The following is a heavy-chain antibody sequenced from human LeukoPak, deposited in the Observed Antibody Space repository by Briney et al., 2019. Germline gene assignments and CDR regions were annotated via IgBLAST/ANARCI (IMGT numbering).Heavy chain of an antibody. V-gene: IGHV3-74*01. J-gene: IGHJ3*02. CDR1: GFTFSSYW. Sequence: GGSLRLSCAASGFTFSSYWMHWVRQAPGKGLVWVSRINSDGSSTSYADSVKGRFTISRDNAKNTLYLQMNSLRAEDTAVYYCARELDIVVVVDTDAFDIWGQGTMVTVSS. CDR2: INSDGSST. D-gene: IGHD2-15*01. CDR3: ARELDIVVVVDTDAFDI.